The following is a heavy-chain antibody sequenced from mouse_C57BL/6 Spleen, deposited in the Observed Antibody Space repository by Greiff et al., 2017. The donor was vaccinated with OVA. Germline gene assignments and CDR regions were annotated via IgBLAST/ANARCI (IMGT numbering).Heavy chain of an antibody. J-gene: IGHJ2*01. D-gene: IGHD3-2*02. CDR2: IYPGDGDT. CDR1: GYAFSSYW. Sequence: VQLQQSGAELVKPGASVKISCKASGYAFSSYWMNWVKQRPGKGLEWIGQIYPGDGDTNYNGKFKGKATLTADKSSSTAYMQLSSLTSEDSAVYFCARSIGLRLGYYFDYWGQGTTLTVSS. CDR3: ARSIGLRLGYYFDY. V-gene: IGHV1-80*01.